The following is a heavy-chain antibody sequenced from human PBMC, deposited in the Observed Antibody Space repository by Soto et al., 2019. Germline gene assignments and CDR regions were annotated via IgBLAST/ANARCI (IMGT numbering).Heavy chain of an antibody. CDR1: GGSFSGYY. CDR2: INHSGST. D-gene: IGHD6-19*01. CDR3: ARLTREDRQWLVRGAPRAFDI. V-gene: IGHV4-34*01. J-gene: IGHJ3*02. Sequence: SETLSLTCAVYGGSFSGYYWSWIRQPPGKGLEWIGEINHSGSTNYNPSLKSRVTISVDTSKNQFSLKLSSVTAADTAVYYCARLTREDRQWLVRGAPRAFDIWGQGTMVTVSS.